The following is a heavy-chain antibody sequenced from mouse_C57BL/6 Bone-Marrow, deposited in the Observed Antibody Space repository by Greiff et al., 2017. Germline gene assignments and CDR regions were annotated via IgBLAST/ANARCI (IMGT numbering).Heavy chain of an antibody. CDR1: GYSFTGYF. V-gene: IGHV1-19*01. CDR2: INPYHGGT. Sequence: EVQLQQSGPELVKPGDSVKISCKASGYSFTGYFMNWVKQSHGKSLEWIGVINPYHGGTSYNQKFKGKSTLTVDKSSSTAYMELNSLTSEDSAVYYCARVGKGAMDNWGQGTSVTVSS. CDR3: ARVGKGAMDN. J-gene: IGHJ4*01. D-gene: IGHD1-1*02.